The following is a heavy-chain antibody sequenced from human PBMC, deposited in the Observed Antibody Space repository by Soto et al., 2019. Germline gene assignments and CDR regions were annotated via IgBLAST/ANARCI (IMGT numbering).Heavy chain of an antibody. CDR3: ARVLTIAATERYYYYYYGMDV. V-gene: IGHV1-69*13. CDR2: IIPIFGTA. J-gene: IGHJ6*02. D-gene: IGHD6-6*01. Sequence: ASVKVSCKASGGTFSSYAISWVRQAPGQGLEWKGGIIPIFGTANYAQKFQGRVTITADESTSTAYMELSSLRSEDTAVYYCARVLTIAATERYYYYYYGMDVWGQGTTVTVSS. CDR1: GGTFSSYA.